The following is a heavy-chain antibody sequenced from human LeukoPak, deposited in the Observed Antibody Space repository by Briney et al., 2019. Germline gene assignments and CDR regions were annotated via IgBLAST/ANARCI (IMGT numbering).Heavy chain of an antibody. V-gene: IGHV3-23*01. J-gene: IGHJ5*02. CDR2: VSGSGAET. D-gene: IGHD4/OR15-4a*01. CDR3: AKMVHWFDP. Sequence: PGGSLRLSCAVSGFTFSSYAMNWVRQAPGKGLEWVSGVSGSGAETFYVDSVKGRFTISRDTSKNTLYLQMTSLRAEDTAVYYCAKMVHWFDPWGQGTLVTVSS. CDR1: GFTFSSYA.